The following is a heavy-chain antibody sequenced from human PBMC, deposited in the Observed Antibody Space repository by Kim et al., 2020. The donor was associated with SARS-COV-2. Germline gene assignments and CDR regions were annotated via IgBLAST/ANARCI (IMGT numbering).Heavy chain of an antibody. D-gene: IGHD2-15*01. CDR1: GGSVSSGSYY. V-gene: IGHV4-61*01. J-gene: IGHJ6*02. CDR2: IYYSGST. Sequence: SETLSLTCTVSGGSVSSGSYYWSWIRQPPGKGLEWIGYIYYSGSTNYNPSLKSRVTISVDTSKNQFSLKLSSVTAADTAVYYCASHVVVAAKDTPYYYYYGMDVWGQGTTVTVSS. CDR3: ASHVVVAAKDTPYYYYYGMDV.